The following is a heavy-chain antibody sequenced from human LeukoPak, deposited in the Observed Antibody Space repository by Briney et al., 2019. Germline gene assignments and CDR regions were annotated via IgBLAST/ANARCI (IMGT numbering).Heavy chain of an antibody. Sequence: PGGSLRLSCAASGFTVSSNYMSWVRQAPGKGLEWVSVIYSGGSTYYADSVKGRFTISTDNSKNTLYLQMNSLRAEDTAVYYCARETHAGTGDSGPSGYWGQGTLVTVSS. CDR3: ARETHAGTGDSGPSGY. CDR2: IYSGGST. CDR1: GFTVSSNY. D-gene: IGHD7-27*01. J-gene: IGHJ4*02. V-gene: IGHV3-53*01.